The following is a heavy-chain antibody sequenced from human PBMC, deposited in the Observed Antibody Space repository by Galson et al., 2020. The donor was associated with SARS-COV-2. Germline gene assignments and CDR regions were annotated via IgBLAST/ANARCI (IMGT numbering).Heavy chain of an antibody. CDR2: IKGDGSET. V-gene: IGHV3-7*01. D-gene: IGHD6-19*01. J-gene: IGHJ4*02. Sequence: GGSLRLSCVVSGFTFKDFWMSWFRQAPGKGLEWVANIKGDGSETNYADSVKGRFSISRDNAIDSLFLQMDSLTGDDTATYYCSREGWQGGYWGQGTRVTVSS. CDR1: GFTFKDFW. CDR3: SREGWQGGY.